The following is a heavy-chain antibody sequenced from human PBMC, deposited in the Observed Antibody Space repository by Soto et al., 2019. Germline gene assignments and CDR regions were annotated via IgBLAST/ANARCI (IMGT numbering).Heavy chain of an antibody. D-gene: IGHD6-13*01. V-gene: IGHV4-31*03. J-gene: IGHJ5*02. Sequence: PSETLSLICTVSGGSISSGGYYWSWIRQHPGKGLEWIGYIYYSGSTYYNPSLKSRVTISVDTSKNQFSLKLSSVTAADTAVYYCARDRAAAGTGWFDPWGQGTLVTVS. CDR3: ARDRAAAGTGWFDP. CDR1: GGSISSGGYY. CDR2: IYYSGST.